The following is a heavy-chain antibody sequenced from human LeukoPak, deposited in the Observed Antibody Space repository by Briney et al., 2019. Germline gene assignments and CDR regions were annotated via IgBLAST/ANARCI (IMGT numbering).Heavy chain of an antibody. D-gene: IGHD3-22*01. J-gene: IGHJ4*02. CDR3: ARYYYDSSGYYYYFDY. CDR2: IYPGDSDT. Sequence: GESLKISCKGSVYSFTSYWIGWVRQMPGKGLEWMGIIYPGDSDTRYSPSFQGQVTISADKSISTAYLQRSSLKASDTAMYYCARYYYDSSGYYYYFDYWGQGTLVTVSS. CDR1: VYSFTSYW. V-gene: IGHV5-51*01.